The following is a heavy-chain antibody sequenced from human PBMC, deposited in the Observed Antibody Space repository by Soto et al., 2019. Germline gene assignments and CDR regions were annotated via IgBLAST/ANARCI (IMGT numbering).Heavy chain of an antibody. CDR1: GFTFDDYA. J-gene: IGHJ6*02. D-gene: IGHD1-1*01. Sequence: EVQLVESGGGLVQPGRSLRLSCAASGFTFDDYAMHWVRQASGKGLEWVSGITSNSGSIGYADSVKGRFTISRDNAKNSLYLQMNSLRAEDTALYYCAKDQTWNLRYGMDVWGQGTTVTVSS. CDR3: AKDQTWNLRYGMDV. V-gene: IGHV3-9*01. CDR2: ITSNSGSI.